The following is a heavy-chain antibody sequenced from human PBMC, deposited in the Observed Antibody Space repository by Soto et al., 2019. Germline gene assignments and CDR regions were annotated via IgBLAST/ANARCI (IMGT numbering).Heavy chain of an antibody. V-gene: IGHV3-33*01. Sequence: PGGSLRLSCAASGFIFSSYGMHWVRQAPGKGLEWVAVIWYDGSNTYYADPVKGRFTISRDNSKNTLFLQMNSLRDEDKAVYYCASSAAWGRGTLVTVSS. CDR3: ASSAA. D-gene: IGHD6-19*01. CDR1: GFIFSSYG. J-gene: IGHJ5*02. CDR2: IWYDGSNT.